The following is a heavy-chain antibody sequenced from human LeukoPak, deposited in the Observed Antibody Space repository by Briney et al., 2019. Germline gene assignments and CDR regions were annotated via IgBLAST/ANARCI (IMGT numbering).Heavy chain of an antibody. CDR1: GYTFTSYG. V-gene: IGHV1-18*01. CDR2: ISAYNGNT. J-gene: IGHJ4*02. D-gene: IGHD2-15*01. CDR3: ARPYCSGGSCYYYFDY. Sequence: GASVKVSCKASGYTFTSYGISWVRQAPGQGLEWMGWISAYNGNTNYAQKLQGRVTMTTDTSTSTAYMELRSLRSDDTAVYYCARPYCSGGSCYYYFDYWGQGTLVTVSS.